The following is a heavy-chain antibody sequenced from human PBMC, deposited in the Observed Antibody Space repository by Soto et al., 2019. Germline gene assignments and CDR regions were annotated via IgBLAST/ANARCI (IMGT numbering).Heavy chain of an antibody. CDR2: IYYSGST. Sequence: SETLSLTCTVSGGSISSYYWSWIRQPPGKGLEWIGYIYYSGSTNYNPSLKSRVTISVDTSKNQFSLKLSSVTAADTAVYYCARDPFYPEDYWGQGTLVTVSS. CDR1: GGSISSYY. CDR3: ARDPFYPEDY. J-gene: IGHJ4*02. V-gene: IGHV4-59*01.